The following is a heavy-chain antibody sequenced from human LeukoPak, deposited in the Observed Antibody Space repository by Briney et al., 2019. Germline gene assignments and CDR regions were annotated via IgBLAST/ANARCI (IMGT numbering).Heavy chain of an antibody. CDR2: IYYSGST. V-gene: IGHV4-61*01. CDR1: GGSISSSSCY. J-gene: IGHJ3*02. Sequence: PSETLSLTCTVSGGSISSSSCYWSWIPQPPGKGLEWIGYIYYSGSTNYNSSPKSRVTITVDTSKNQCSLKLSSVTAADTAVYYCARDPRRDYGGNGGHDAFDIWGQGTMVTVSS. D-gene: IGHD4-23*01. CDR3: ARDPRRDYGGNGGHDAFDI.